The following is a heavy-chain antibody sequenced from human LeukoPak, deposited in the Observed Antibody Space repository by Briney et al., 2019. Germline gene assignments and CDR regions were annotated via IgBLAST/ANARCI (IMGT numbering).Heavy chain of an antibody. D-gene: IGHD3-10*01. CDR1: GFTFSSYG. CDR2: ISGSGGST. V-gene: IGHV3-23*01. J-gene: IGHJ4*02. CDR3: ARETDYSLFDY. Sequence: GGSLRLSCAASGFTFSSYGLNWVRQAPGKGLEWVSVISGSGGSTYYADSVKGRFTISRDNSKNSLYLQMNSLRAEDTAVYYCARETDYSLFDYWGQGTLVTVSS.